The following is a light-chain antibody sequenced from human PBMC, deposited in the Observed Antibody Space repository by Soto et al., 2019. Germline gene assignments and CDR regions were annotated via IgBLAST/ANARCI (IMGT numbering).Light chain of an antibody. CDR2: GAS. V-gene: IGKV3-20*01. CDR1: QSVSSSY. CDR3: QQYGSAPIFT. Sequence: ELVLTQSPGTLSLSPGERATLSCRASQSVSSSYLAWYQQKPGQAPRLLIYGASSRFTVNPDRFSGSGSGTDFTLTISRLEPEDFAVYYCQQYGSAPIFTFGAGTKVYI. J-gene: IGKJ3*01.